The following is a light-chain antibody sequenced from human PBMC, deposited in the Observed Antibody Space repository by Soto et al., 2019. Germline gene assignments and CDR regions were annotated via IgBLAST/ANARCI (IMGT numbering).Light chain of an antibody. CDR3: QQRSNWPRT. CDR1: QTVLYSSNNKNY. CDR2: DAS. J-gene: IGKJ1*01. Sequence: DIVMTQSPDSLAVSLGERATMNCKSSQTVLYSSNNKNYLAWYQQKPGQAPRLLIYDASNRATGIPARFSGSGSGTDSTLTISSLEPEDLAVYYCQQRSNWPRTFGQGTKVDIK. V-gene: IGKV4-1*01.